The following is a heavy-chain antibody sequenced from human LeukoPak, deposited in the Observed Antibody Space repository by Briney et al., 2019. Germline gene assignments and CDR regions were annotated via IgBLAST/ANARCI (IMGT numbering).Heavy chain of an antibody. CDR1: GFTFSSYS. J-gene: IGHJ4*02. D-gene: IGHD6-13*01. V-gene: IGHV3-48*01. CDR2: ISSSSSTI. CDR3: ASGYSMDY. Sequence: GGSLRLSCAASGFTFSSYSMNWDRQAPGKGLEWVSYISSSSSTIYYADSVKGRFTISRDNAKNSLYLQMNSLRAEDTAVYYCASGYSMDYWGQGTLVTVSS.